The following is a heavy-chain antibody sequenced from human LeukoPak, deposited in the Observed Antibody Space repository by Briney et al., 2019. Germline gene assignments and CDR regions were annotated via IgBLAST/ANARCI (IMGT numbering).Heavy chain of an antibody. CDR1: GYTFTGYY. CDR2: INPNSGGT. CDR3: AREPPTGYCSSTSCYMNY. J-gene: IGHJ4*02. V-gene: IGHV1-2*02. D-gene: IGHD2-2*02. Sequence: GASVKVSCKASGYTFTGYYMHWVRQAPGQGLEWMGWINPNSGGTNYAQKFQGRVTMTRDTSISTAYMELSRLRSDDTAVYYCAREPPTGYCSSTSCYMNYWGQGTLVTVSS.